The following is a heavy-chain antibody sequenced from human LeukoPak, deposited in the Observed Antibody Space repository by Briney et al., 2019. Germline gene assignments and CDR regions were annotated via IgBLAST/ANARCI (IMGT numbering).Heavy chain of an antibody. D-gene: IGHD6-19*01. J-gene: IGHJ4*02. CDR2: ISSSSVYI. CDR3: ARGDLSSGWNIDY. Sequence: PGGSLRLSRAASGFTFSSDSMNWVRQAPGKGLEWVSSISSSSVYIFYADSVKGRFTISRDNAKNSLYLQMNSLRAEDTAVYYCARGDLSSGWNIDYWGQGTLVTVSS. CDR1: GFTFSSDS. V-gene: IGHV3-21*01.